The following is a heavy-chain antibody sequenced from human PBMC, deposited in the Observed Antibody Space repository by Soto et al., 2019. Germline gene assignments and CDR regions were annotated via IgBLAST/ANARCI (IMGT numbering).Heavy chain of an antibody. D-gene: IGHD3-16*01. V-gene: IGHV3-30*18. Sequence: QVQLVESGGCVVQPGRSRRLSCAASGFTFSSYGMHWVRQAPGKGLEWVAVISYDGSNKYYADSVKGRFTISRDNSKNTLYLQMNSVRAEDTAVYYCAKDWGDYWGQGTLVTVSS. CDR1: GFTFSSYG. CDR2: ISYDGSNK. CDR3: AKDWGDY. J-gene: IGHJ4*02.